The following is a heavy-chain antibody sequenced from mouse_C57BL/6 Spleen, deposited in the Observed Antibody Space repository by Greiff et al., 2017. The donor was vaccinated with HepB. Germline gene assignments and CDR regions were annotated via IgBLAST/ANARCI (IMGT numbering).Heavy chain of an antibody. CDR3: ASYPEAWFAY. Sequence: VQLQQPGAELVKPGASVKLSCKASGYTFTSYWMQWVKQRPGQGLEWIGEIDPSDSYNNYNQKFKGKATLTVDTSSSTAYMQLSSLTSEDSAVYYCASYPEAWFAYWGQGTLVTVSA. V-gene: IGHV1-50*01. CDR1: GYTFTSYW. D-gene: IGHD5-5*01. CDR2: IDPSDSYN. J-gene: IGHJ3*01.